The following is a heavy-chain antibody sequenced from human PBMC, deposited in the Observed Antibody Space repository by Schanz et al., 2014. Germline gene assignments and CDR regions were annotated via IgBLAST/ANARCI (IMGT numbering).Heavy chain of an antibody. Sequence: QVLQVQSGSELKKPGASVKVSCKASGYTFISYGIKWVRQAPGQGLEWLGWISGSNGNTNYTQKFQGRVTMTIDPYTSTAYMELSSLRSEDTAVYYCARGYGDSPTDFWGQGTLVTVSS. D-gene: IGHD4-17*01. CDR2: ISGSNGNT. CDR3: ARGYGDSPTDF. CDR1: GYTFISYG. V-gene: IGHV1-18*01. J-gene: IGHJ4*02.